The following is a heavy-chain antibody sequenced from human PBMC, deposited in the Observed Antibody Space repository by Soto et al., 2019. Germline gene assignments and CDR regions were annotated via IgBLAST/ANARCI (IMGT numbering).Heavy chain of an antibody. Sequence: GWSMRLSCAASGFTFSSYAMSWVRQAPGKGLEWVSAISGSGGSTYYADSVKGRFTISRDNSNSTLYLQMSSLRAEDTAVYYWSKCSFYFDHSGDHLRDLDP. CDR2: ISGSGGST. CDR3: SKCSFYFDHSGDHLRDLDP. V-gene: IGHV3-23*01. CDR1: GFTFSSYA. J-gene: IGHJ5*02. D-gene: IGHD3-9*01.